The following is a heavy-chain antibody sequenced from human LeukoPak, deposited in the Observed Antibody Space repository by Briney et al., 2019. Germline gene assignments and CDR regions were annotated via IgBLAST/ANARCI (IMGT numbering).Heavy chain of an antibody. CDR2: IYHSGST. CDR3: ARGYDGSGYYYRNWYFDL. V-gene: IGHV4-38-2*02. Sequence: SETLSLTCTVSGYSISSGYYWGWIRQPPGKGLEWIGSIYHSGSTYYNPSLKSRVTISVDTSKNQFSLKLSSVTAADTAVYYCARGYDGSGYYYRNWYFDLWGRGTLVTVSS. J-gene: IGHJ2*01. CDR1: GYSISSGYY. D-gene: IGHD3-22*01.